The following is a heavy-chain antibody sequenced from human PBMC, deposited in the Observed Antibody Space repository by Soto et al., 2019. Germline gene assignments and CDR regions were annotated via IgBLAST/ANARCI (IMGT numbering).Heavy chain of an antibody. J-gene: IGHJ4*02. CDR3: AREGINSGWFLDS. CDR2: IWFDGSNE. D-gene: IGHD6-19*01. CDR1: GFTFSNYG. V-gene: IGHV3-33*01. Sequence: QVQLVESGGGVVQPGRSLRLSCAASGFTFSNYGMHWVREAPGKGLEWVAVIWFDGSNEDYADSVKGRFTISRDNSKNMVDLQMNSLRAEDTAVYYCAREGINSGWFLDSWGQGTQVTVSS.